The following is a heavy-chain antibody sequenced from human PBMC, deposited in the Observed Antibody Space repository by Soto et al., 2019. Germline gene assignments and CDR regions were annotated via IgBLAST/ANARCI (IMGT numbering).Heavy chain of an antibody. CDR1: SVTISCSG. V-gene: IGHV3-30*18. Sequence: GGPLRLSHGASSVTISCSGFHRVRQTPAKGLEWVAVISYDGSNKYYADSLKGRFTISRDNSKNTLYLQMNSLRAEDTAVYYCAKEIEEASTYYQCYGMDVWGQGTPVPGSS. CDR3: AKEIEEASTYYQCYGMDV. CDR2: ISYDGSNK. D-gene: IGHD4-17*01. J-gene: IGHJ6*02.